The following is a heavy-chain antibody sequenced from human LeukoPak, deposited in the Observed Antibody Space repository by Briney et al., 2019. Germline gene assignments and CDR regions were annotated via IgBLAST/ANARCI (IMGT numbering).Heavy chain of an antibody. D-gene: IGHD1-14*01. CDR1: GFTFSSYA. V-gene: IGHV3-23*01. J-gene: IGHJ5*02. Sequence: GGSLRLSCAASGFTFSSYAMTWVRQAPGKGLEWVSAISYSGGSTYYADSVKGRFTISRDNSKNTLYLQMNSLRAEDTAVYYCANVNPDWFDPWGQGTLVTVSS. CDR3: ANVNPDWFDP. CDR2: ISYSGGST.